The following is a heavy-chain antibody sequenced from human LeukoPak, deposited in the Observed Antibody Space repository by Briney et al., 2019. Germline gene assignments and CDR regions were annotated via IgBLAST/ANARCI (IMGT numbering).Heavy chain of an antibody. Sequence: SGGSLRLSCAASGFTFSTYWMSWVRQAPGKGLERVANIKQDGSEKYYVDSVKGRFAISRDNAKNSLYLQMNSLRAEDTAMYYCARDSAGNDYWGQGTLATVSS. CDR3: ARDSAGNDY. CDR2: IKQDGSEK. V-gene: IGHV3-7*01. J-gene: IGHJ4*02. CDR1: GFTFSTYW. D-gene: IGHD6-13*01.